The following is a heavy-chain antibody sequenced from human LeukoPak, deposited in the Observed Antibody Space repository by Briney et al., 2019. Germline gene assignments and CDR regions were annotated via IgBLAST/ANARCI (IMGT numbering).Heavy chain of an antibody. Sequence: PGGSLRLSCAASGFTVNSNYMSWIRQSPGKGLEWIGSMYYSGSTYYKRSLKSRVTISGDTSKNQFSLKLSSVTAADTAVYYCARVTLDYYYYIDVWGKGTTVTVSS. V-gene: IGHV4-39*07. CDR3: ARVTLDYYYYIDV. D-gene: IGHD3-3*02. CDR1: GFTVNSNY. J-gene: IGHJ6*03. CDR2: MYYSGST.